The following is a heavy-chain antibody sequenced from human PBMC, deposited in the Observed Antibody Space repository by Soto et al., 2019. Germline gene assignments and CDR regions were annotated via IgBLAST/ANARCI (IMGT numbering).Heavy chain of an antibody. CDR1: GGSISSGGYY. CDR3: ARVPHTYYYDSSGRGPFDY. J-gene: IGHJ4*02. CDR2: IYYSGST. D-gene: IGHD3-22*01. V-gene: IGHV4-31*03. Sequence: QVQLQESGPGLVKPSQTLSLTCTVSGGSISSGGYYWSWIRQHPGKGLEWVGYIYYSGSTYYNPSLTSRVTISVDTSKNKFSLKLSSVTAADTAVYYCARVPHTYYYDSSGRGPFDYWGQGTLVTVSS.